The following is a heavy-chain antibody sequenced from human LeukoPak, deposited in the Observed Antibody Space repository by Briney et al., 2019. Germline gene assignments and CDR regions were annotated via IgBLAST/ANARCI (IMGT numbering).Heavy chain of an antibody. CDR3: ARVFARGGEISGSYYYY. CDR2: IIPMFGRA. CDR1: GGTFSSYA. Sequence: PGASVKVSCKASGGTFSSYAISWVRQAPGQGLEWMGGIIPMFGRANYAQKFQGRITITTEESTSTDYMELSSLRSEDTAMYYCARVFARGGEISGSYYYYWGQGTLVTVSS. J-gene: IGHJ4*02. D-gene: IGHD1-26*01. V-gene: IGHV1-69*05.